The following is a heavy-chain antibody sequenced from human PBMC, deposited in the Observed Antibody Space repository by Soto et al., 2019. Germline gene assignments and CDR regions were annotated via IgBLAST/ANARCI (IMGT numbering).Heavy chain of an antibody. CDR2: ISGSGNAI. V-gene: IGHV3-11*01. Sequence: GGSLRLSCAASAFTFSDYYMSWVRQAPGEGPEWISYISGSGNAIFYADSVRGRFTISRDHAKNSLYLQMNSLRGEDTALYFCARDYVSVTPAAQYYFDSWGQGTLVTVSS. CDR1: AFTFSDYY. CDR3: ARDYVSVTPAAQYYFDS. J-gene: IGHJ4*02. D-gene: IGHD2-2*01.